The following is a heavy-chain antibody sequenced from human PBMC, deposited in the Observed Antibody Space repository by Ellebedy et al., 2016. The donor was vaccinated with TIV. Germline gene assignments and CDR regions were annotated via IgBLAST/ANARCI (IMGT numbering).Heavy chain of an antibody. CDR2: VTHSGGT. Sequence: SETLSLXCAVYSGSFSGYFWTWIRQSPGKGLEWTGEVTHSGGTNYNPSLQSRVIISLDTSKGQFSLQLSSVTAADTAVYYCARGIPQAWELLATWGQGTLVTVSS. CDR1: SGSFSGYF. V-gene: IGHV4-34*01. D-gene: IGHD1-26*01. J-gene: IGHJ5*02. CDR3: ARGIPQAWELLAT.